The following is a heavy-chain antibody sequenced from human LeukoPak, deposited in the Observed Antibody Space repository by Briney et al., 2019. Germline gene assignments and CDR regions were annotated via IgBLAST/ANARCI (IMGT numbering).Heavy chain of an antibody. CDR1: GLSVSSNY. D-gene: IGHD1-20*01. Sequence: GGSLRLSCAASGLSVSSNYMSWVRQAPGKGLEWVSVIYSGGSTYYADSVKGRFTISRDNSKNTLYLQMNSLRAEDTAVYYCAGISGSYYYYYMDVWGKGTTVTITS. CDR2: IYSGGST. CDR3: AGISGSYYYYYMDV. J-gene: IGHJ6*03. V-gene: IGHV3-53*01.